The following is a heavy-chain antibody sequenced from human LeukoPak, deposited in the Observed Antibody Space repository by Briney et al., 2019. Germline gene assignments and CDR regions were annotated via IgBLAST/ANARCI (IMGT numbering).Heavy chain of an antibody. CDR3: ARDTGMRVATIEKWHPMDV. V-gene: IGHV1-18*01. D-gene: IGHD5-12*01. CDR1: GYTFTCYG. CDR2: ISAYNGNT. J-gene: IGHJ6*03. Sequence: GAPVKVSCKASGYTFTCYGISWVRQAPGQGLEWMGWISAYNGNTNYAQKLQGRVTMTTDTSTSTAYMELRSLRPDDTAVYYCARDTGMRVATIEKWHPMDVWGKGTTVTVSS.